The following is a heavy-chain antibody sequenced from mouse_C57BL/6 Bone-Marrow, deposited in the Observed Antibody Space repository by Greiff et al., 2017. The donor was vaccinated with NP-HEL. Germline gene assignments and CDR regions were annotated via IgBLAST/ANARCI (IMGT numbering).Heavy chain of an antibody. D-gene: IGHD1-1*01. CDR3: ARRPGSSYQAWFAY. Sequence: QVQLQQPGAELVKPGASVKMSCKASGYTFTSYWITWVKQRPGQGLEWIGDIYPGSGSTNYNEKFKSKATLTVDTSSSTAYMQLSRLTSEDSADYYGARRPGSSYQAWFAYWGQGTLVTVSA. CDR1: GYTFTSYW. V-gene: IGHV1-55*01. CDR2: IYPGSGST. J-gene: IGHJ3*01.